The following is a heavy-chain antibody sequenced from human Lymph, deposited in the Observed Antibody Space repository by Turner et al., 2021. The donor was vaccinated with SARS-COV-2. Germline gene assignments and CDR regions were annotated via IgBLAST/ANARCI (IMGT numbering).Heavy chain of an antibody. CDR1: GFTFRNSG. V-gene: IGHV3-33*01. Sequence: QVQLVESGGGVVQPGRSLRLSCAASGFTFRNSGMHWLRQAPGKGLEWVAIIWYDGSDKFYADSVKGRFTISRDNSKNTLYLQMNSLRAEDTAVYYCARHNGGRLDYWGQGTLVTVSS. J-gene: IGHJ4*02. CDR2: IWYDGSDK. D-gene: IGHD3-16*01. CDR3: ARHNGGRLDY.